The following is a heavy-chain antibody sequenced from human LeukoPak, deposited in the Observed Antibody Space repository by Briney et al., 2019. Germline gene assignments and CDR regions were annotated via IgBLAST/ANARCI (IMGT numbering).Heavy chain of an antibody. D-gene: IGHD5-18*01. CDR2: ISYDGSNK. Sequence: GGSLRLSCAASGFTFSSYVMHWVRQAPGKGLEWVALISYDGSNKYYADSVKGRFTISRDNSKNSLYLQMNSLRAEDTAVYYCARGIQLWPHDAFDIWGQGTMVTVSS. V-gene: IGHV3-30*04. CDR1: GFTFSSYV. J-gene: IGHJ3*02. CDR3: ARGIQLWPHDAFDI.